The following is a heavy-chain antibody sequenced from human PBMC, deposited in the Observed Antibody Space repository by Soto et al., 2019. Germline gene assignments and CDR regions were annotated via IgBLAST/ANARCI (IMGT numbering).Heavy chain of an antibody. D-gene: IGHD4-17*01. V-gene: IGHV4-31*03. Sequence: SETLSLTCTVSGGSISSGGYYWSWIRQHPGKGLEWIGYIYYSGSTYYNPSLKSRVTISVDTSKNQFSLKLSSVTAADTAVYYCAREQVVVLDTVTSPDFDYWGQGTLVTVSS. J-gene: IGHJ4*02. CDR3: AREQVVVLDTVTSPDFDY. CDR1: GGSISSGGYY. CDR2: IYYSGST.